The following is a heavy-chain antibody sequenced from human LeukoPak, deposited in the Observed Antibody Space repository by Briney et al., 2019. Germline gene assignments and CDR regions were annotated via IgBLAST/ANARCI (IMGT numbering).Heavy chain of an antibody. CDR2: IKQDGSEK. J-gene: IGHJ4*02. D-gene: IGHD7-27*01. CDR3: GRGHWGLDY. CDR1: GFTFSNYW. Sequence: GGSLRLSCAASGFTFSNYWMSWVRQAPGKGLEWVANIKQDGSEKYYVDSMRGRFTISRDNAKNSLYLQMNSLRAEDTAVYYCGRGHWGLDYWGQGALVTVSS. V-gene: IGHV3-7*01.